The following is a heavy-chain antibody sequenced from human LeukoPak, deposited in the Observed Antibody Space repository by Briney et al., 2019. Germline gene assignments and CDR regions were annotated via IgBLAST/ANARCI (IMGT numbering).Heavy chain of an antibody. Sequence: SETLSLTCAVSGGSFGGYYWSWIRQPPGKGLEWIGEINHSGNTNYNPSLKSRVTISVDTSNNQFSRRLSSVCAADTGVYNCARGPPSWSYSLPLDDWGQGTLVTVSS. CDR2: INHSGNT. V-gene: IGHV4-34*01. J-gene: IGHJ4*02. CDR1: GGSFGGYY. D-gene: IGHD1-26*01. CDR3: ARGPPSWSYSLPLDD.